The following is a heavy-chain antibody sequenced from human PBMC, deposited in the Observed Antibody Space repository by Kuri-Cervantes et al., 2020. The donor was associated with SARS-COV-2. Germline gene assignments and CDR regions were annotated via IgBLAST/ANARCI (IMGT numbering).Heavy chain of an antibody. D-gene: IGHD6-19*01. CDR3: ASLYSSGWYPTSYYYYMDV. J-gene: IGHJ6*03. V-gene: IGHV3-53*04. Sequence: GGSLRLSCAASGFTVSSNYMSWVRQAPGKGLEWVSVIYSGGSTYYADSVKGRFTISRHNSKNTLYLQMNSLRSDDTAVYYCASLYSSGWYPTSYYYYMDVWGKGTTVTVSS. CDR1: GFTVSSNY. CDR2: IYSGGST.